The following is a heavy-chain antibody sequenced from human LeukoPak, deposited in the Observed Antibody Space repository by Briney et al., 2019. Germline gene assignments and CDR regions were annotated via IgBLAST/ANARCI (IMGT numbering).Heavy chain of an antibody. V-gene: IGHV1-69*04. CDR1: GYTFTSYY. Sequence: SVKVSCKASGYTFTSYYMHWVRQAPGQGLEWMGRIIPIVGIANSAQKFQGRVTISADKSTTTVYMEVSSLRSDDTAVYYCARDQKVGVTPYFGMDVWGQGTAVTVSS. D-gene: IGHD1-26*01. CDR2: IIPIVGIA. CDR3: ARDQKVGVTPYFGMDV. J-gene: IGHJ6*02.